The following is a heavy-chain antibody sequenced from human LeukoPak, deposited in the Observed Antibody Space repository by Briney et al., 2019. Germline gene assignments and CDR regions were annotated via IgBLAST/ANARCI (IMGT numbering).Heavy chain of an antibody. D-gene: IGHD6-6*01. V-gene: IGHV4-38-2*02. CDR3: ARDEGELAGRPTSFDY. J-gene: IGHJ4*02. CDR1: GYSISSGYY. CDR2: IYHSGST. Sequence: SETLSLTCTVSGYSISSGYYWGWLRQPPGKGLEGIGSIYHSGSTYYNPSLKSRVTISVDTSKNQYSLKLSSVTAADTAVYYCARDEGELAGRPTSFDYWGQGTLVTVSS.